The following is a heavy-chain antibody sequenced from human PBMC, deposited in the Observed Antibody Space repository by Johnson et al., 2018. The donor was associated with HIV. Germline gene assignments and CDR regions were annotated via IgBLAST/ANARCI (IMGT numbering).Heavy chain of an antibody. CDR3: ARSSTVVTPHDI. CDR1: GFTFNSYA. CDR2: ISYDGSNK. D-gene: IGHD4-23*01. Sequence: QVQLVESGGGVVQPGRSLRLSCAASGFTFNSYAMHWVRQAPGKGLEWVSVISYDGSNKYYGDSVKGRFTISRDNSKNTLYLQMNSLRAEDTAVYYCARSSTVVTPHDIWGQGTMVTVSS. J-gene: IGHJ3*02. V-gene: IGHV3-30*04.